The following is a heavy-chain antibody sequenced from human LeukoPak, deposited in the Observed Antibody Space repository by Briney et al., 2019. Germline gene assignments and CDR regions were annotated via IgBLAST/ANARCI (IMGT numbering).Heavy chain of an antibody. CDR3: ARGSSGWSRYYFDY. CDR2: IKQDGSEK. Sequence: GGSLRLSCAASGFTFSSCWMSWVRQAPGKGLEWVANIKQDGSEKYYVDSVKGRFTISRDNAKNSLYLQMNSLRAEDTAVYYCARGSSGWSRYYFDYWGQGTLVTVSS. CDR1: GFTFSSCW. D-gene: IGHD6-19*01. V-gene: IGHV3-7*01. J-gene: IGHJ4*02.